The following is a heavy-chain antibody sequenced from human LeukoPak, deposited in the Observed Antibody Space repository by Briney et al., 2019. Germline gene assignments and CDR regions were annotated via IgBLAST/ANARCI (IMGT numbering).Heavy chain of an antibody. V-gene: IGHV4-4*07. Sequence: SETLSLTCTVSGGSISSYYWSWIRQPARKGLEWIGRIYTSGSTNYNPSLKSRVTMSVDTSKNQFSLKLSSVTAADTAVYYCARGVAVAGSVYYYSYYMDVWGKGTTVTVSS. CDR1: GGSISSYY. CDR2: IYTSGST. J-gene: IGHJ6*03. D-gene: IGHD6-19*01. CDR3: ARGVAVAGSVYYYSYYMDV.